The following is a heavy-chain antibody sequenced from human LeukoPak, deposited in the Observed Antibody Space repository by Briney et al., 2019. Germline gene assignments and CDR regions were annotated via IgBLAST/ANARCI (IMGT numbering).Heavy chain of an antibody. D-gene: IGHD2-21*01. CDR2: INPNSGGT. V-gene: IGHV1-2*02. Sequence: ASVTVSCKTSGYSFTDYYMHWVRQAPGQGLEWMGWINPNSGGTSSAQKFQGRVTMTRDTSITTVYMEVRWLTSDDTAIYYCARADRLHGGPYLIGPWGQGTLVTVSS. CDR3: ARADRLHGGPYLIGP. J-gene: IGHJ5*02. CDR1: GYSFTDYY.